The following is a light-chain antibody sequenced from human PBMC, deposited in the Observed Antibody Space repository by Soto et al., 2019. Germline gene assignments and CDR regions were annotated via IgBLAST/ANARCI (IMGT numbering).Light chain of an antibody. J-gene: IGKJ5*01. CDR2: LAS. CDR1: EDIRND. CDR3: QQYNQWPIT. V-gene: IGKV1-6*01. Sequence: AIQMTPSPSSLSASVGDTVSITCRASEDIRNDLGWFQQKPGQAPKLLIYLASTLQSGVPSRFSGFGFGTDFTLTIISLQPEDFAVFYCQQYNQWPITFGQGTRLEIK.